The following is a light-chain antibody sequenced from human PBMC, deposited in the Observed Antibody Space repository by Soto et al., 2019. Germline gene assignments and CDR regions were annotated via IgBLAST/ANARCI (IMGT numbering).Light chain of an antibody. CDR1: SSDVGGYNY. CDR2: DVS. Sequence: QSALTQPASVSGSPGQSITISCTGTSSDVGGYNYVSWYHQHPGKAPKLMIYDVSNRPSGVSNRFSGSKSGNTASLTISGLQAEDEADYYCSSYTSSSIPYVFGTGTKVTVL. J-gene: IGLJ1*01. CDR3: SSYTSSSIPYV. V-gene: IGLV2-14*01.